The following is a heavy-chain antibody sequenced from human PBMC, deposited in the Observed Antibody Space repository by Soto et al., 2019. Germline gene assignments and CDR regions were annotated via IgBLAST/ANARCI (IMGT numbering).Heavy chain of an antibody. J-gene: IGHJ4*02. CDR3: ASGASRWYPYFFDS. Sequence: QAQVVQSGAEVRKPGSSVKLSCKASEGTFNSYAIAWVRQAPGQGLEWMGGIIPYYNTLNYAQKFQDRVTTTADDSTNTGYMELSSPRADDTAVYFCASGASRWYPYFFDSCAQGTLGTVSS. CDR1: EGTFNSYA. D-gene: IGHD6-13*01. V-gene: IGHV1-69*01. CDR2: IIPYYNTL.